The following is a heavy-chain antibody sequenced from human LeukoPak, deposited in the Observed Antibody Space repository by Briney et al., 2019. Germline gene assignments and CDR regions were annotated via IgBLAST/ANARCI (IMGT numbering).Heavy chain of an antibody. Sequence: TGRSLRLSCAASGFTFSSYGMHWVRQAPGKGLEWVAVISYVGSNKYYADSVKGRFTISRDNSKNTLYLQMNSLRAEDTAVYYCANARDAFDIWGQGTMVTVSS. CDR1: GFTFSSYG. J-gene: IGHJ3*02. V-gene: IGHV3-30*18. CDR3: ANARDAFDI. CDR2: ISYVGSNK. D-gene: IGHD6-6*01.